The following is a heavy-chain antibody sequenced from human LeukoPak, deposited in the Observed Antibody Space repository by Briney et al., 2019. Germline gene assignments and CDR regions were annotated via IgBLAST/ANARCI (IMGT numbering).Heavy chain of an antibody. CDR3: ARQTGYYYDSSGIRYDAFDI. D-gene: IGHD3-22*01. CDR1: GYSFTSYW. CDR2: IYPGDSDT. J-gene: IGHJ3*02. V-gene: IGHV5-51*01. Sequence: GKSLKISCKGSGYSFTSYWIGWVRQMPGKGLEWMGIIYPGDSDTRYSPSFQGQVTISADKSISTAYLQWSSLKASDTAMYYCARQTGYYYDSSGIRYDAFDIWGQGTMVTVSS.